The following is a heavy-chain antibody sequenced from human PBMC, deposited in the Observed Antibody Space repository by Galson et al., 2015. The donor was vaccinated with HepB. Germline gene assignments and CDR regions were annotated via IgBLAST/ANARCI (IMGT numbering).Heavy chain of an antibody. Sequence: SLRLSCAASGFTFNSYSMNWVRQAPGTGLEWVSSISSSCSYIHYVDSLKGRFTISRDNAKNSLYLQMNSLRAEDTAVYYCARSPSTEYGDYGRASSYYYYMDVWGKGTTVTVSS. CDR2: ISSSCSYI. CDR3: ARSPSTEYGDYGRASSYYYYMDV. J-gene: IGHJ6*03. CDR1: GFTFNSYS. V-gene: IGHV3-21*01. D-gene: IGHD4-17*01.